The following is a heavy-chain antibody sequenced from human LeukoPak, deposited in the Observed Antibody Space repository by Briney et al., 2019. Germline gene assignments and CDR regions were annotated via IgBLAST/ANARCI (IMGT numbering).Heavy chain of an antibody. CDR2: IYWDDDK. D-gene: IGHD3-3*01. V-gene: IGHV2-5*02. CDR1: GFSLSTSGVG. J-gene: IGHJ6*03. CDR3: AHSPKKNNPTYYDFWSGTKGYYYYYMDV. Sequence: ESGPTLVNTTQTVTLTCTFSGFSLSTSGVGVGWIRQPPGKALEWLALIYWDDDKRYSPSLKSRLTITKDTSKNQVVLTMTNMDPVDTATYYCAHSPKKNNPTYYDFWSGTKGYYYYYMDVWGKGTTVTVSS.